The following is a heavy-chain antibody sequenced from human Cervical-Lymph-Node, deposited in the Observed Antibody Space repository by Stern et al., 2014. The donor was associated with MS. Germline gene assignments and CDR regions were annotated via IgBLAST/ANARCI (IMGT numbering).Heavy chain of an antibody. D-gene: IGHD1-26*01. Sequence: EVQLVESGGGLVQPGGSLRLSCADSESTFRTYWMHWVRQVRGKELMWVSRINEDGSTTNYADSVKGRFTISRDNARNTLYLQMNSLRAEDTGIYYCARDLSGRDDSWGQGTLVTVSS. CDR2: INEDGSTT. CDR3: ARDLSGRDDS. CDR1: ESTFRTYW. J-gene: IGHJ4*02. V-gene: IGHV3-74*01.